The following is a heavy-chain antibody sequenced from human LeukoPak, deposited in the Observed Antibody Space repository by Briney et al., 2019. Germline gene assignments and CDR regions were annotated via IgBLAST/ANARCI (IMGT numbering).Heavy chain of an antibody. CDR3: ARHGGTTVVTLDY. D-gene: IGHD4-23*01. V-gene: IGHV5-51*01. CDR2: IYPGESDT. Sequence: GESLKISCKGSGYSFTSYWIGWVRQMPGKGLEWMGIIYPGESDTRYSPSFQGQVTTSADKSIRTTYPHWSSLKAADTAMYYCARHGGTTVVTLDYWGQGTLVTVSS. J-gene: IGHJ4*02. CDR1: GYSFTSYW.